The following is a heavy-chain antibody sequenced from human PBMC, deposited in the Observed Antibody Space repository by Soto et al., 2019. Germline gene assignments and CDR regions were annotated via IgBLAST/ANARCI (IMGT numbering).Heavy chain of an antibody. CDR3: ARAPYRSGWYGDL. D-gene: IGHD6-19*01. J-gene: IGHJ2*01. V-gene: IGHV3-33*01. CDR1: GFTFSSYG. CDR2: IWYDGSNK. Sequence: GSLRLSCAASGFTFSSYGMHWVRQAPGKGLEWVAVIWYDGSNKYYADSVKGRFTISRDDSKNTLYLQMNSLRAEDTAVYYCARAPYRSGWYGDLWGRGTLVTVSS.